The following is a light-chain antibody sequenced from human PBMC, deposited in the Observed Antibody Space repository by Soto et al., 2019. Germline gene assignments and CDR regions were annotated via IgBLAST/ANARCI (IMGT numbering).Light chain of an antibody. CDR2: EAS. CDR3: SSYTSGSTYV. V-gene: IGLV2-14*01. J-gene: IGLJ1*01. CDR1: SSDVGGYHY. Sequence: QSVLTQPASVSGSPGQSITISCTGTSSDVGGYHYVSWYQQYPDKAPKLMIYEASNRPSGISHRFSGSKSGNTASLTISGLQTEDEADYYCSSYTSGSTYVFGTGTKVTVL.